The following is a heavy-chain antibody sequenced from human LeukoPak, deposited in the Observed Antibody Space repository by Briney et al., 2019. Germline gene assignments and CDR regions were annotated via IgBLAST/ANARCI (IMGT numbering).Heavy chain of an antibody. J-gene: IGHJ3*02. D-gene: IGHD3-22*01. Sequence: SETLSLTCTASGYSVSSGYYWGWIRQLPGKGLEWIGSMYHSGDTYYNPSLKSRVTISVDTSKNQLSLKLSSVTAADTAVYYCARSFTMIAQYAFDIWGQGTMVTVSS. CDR3: ARSFTMIAQYAFDI. V-gene: IGHV4-38-2*02. CDR1: GYSVSSGYY. CDR2: MYHSGDT.